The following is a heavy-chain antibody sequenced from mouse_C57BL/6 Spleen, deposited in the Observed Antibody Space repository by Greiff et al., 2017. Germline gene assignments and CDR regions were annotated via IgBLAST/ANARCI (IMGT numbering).Heavy chain of an antibody. CDR2: IHPNSGST. CDR1: GYTFTSYW. D-gene: IGHD2-2*01. Sequence: QVQLQQPGAELVKPGASVKLSCKASGYTFTSYWMHWVKQRPGQGLEWIGMIHPNSGSTNYNEKFKSKATLTVDKSSSTAYMQLSSLTSEDSAVYYCAKSDDGYDVGIDYYAMDYWGQGTSVTVSS. CDR3: AKSDDGYDVGIDYYAMDY. J-gene: IGHJ4*01. V-gene: IGHV1-64*01.